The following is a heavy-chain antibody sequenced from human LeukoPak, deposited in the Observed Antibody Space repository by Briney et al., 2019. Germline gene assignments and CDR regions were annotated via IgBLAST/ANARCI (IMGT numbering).Heavy chain of an antibody. D-gene: IGHD6-13*01. J-gene: IGHJ4*02. V-gene: IGHV4-4*07. CDR2: IYTSGNT. Sequence: PSETLSLACTVSNGSINGYYWSWVRQPAGKGLEWIGRIYTSGNTNYNPSLKGRVTMSVDTSKNQFSLNLSSVTAADTAVYYCARGRGSSWYYFDYWGQGTLVTVSS. CDR1: NGSINGYY. CDR3: ARGRGSSWYYFDY.